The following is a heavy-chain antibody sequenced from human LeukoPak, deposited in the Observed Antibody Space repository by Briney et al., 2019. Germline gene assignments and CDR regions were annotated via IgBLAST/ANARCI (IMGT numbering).Heavy chain of an antibody. Sequence: GGSLRLSCAASGFTFSNYGMRWVRQAPGKGLEWAAFIRYDGSNKYYADTVKGRFTISRDNSKNPLYLQMNSLRAEDTAVYYCAKDSEDYYGSGSEFDYWGQGTLVTVSS. CDR2: IRYDGSNK. D-gene: IGHD3-10*01. V-gene: IGHV3-30*02. CDR1: GFTFSNYG. J-gene: IGHJ4*02. CDR3: AKDSEDYYGSGSEFDY.